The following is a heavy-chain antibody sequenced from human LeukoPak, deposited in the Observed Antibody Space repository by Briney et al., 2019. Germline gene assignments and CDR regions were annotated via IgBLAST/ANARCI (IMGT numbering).Heavy chain of an antibody. Sequence: ASVKVSCKASGYTFTIYYMHWVRQAPGQGLEWMGIINPSGDSTSSAQTFQGRVTMTRDMSTSTVYMALSSLRTEDTAVYYCARGRHSYESSDYYYEGDAFDIWGQGTMVTVSS. V-gene: IGHV1-46*01. CDR1: GYTFTIYY. D-gene: IGHD3-22*01. CDR2: INPSGDST. CDR3: ARGRHSYESSDYYYEGDAFDI. J-gene: IGHJ3*02.